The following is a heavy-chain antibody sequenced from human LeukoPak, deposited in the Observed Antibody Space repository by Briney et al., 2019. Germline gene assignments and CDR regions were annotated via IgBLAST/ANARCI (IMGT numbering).Heavy chain of an antibody. Sequence: PGGSLRLSCAASGLTVSSNYMSWVRQPPGKGLEWIGEINHSGSTNYNPSLKSRVTISVDTSKNQFSLKVTSVTAADTAVYYCARGAYLVALNYWGQGTLVTVSS. CDR2: INHSGST. CDR3: ARGAYLVALNY. CDR1: GLTVSSNY. D-gene: IGHD2-15*01. V-gene: IGHV4-34*01. J-gene: IGHJ4*02.